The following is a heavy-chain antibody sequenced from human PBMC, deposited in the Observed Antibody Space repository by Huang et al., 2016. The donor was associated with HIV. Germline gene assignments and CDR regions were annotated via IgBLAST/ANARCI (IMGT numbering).Heavy chain of an antibody. CDR1: GGSIRSSDYH. J-gene: IGHJ6*03. CDR3: ARHREGPVAYYSGWGSHLNYMDV. D-gene: IGHD3-10*01. V-gene: IGHV4-39*01. Sequence: QLLLQESGPGLVKPSEALALTCAVSGGSIRSSDYHWGWIRQPPGKGLEWIGSLYYKGSTHSSPALKSRVTIAVDTSKNLFFLNLTSMTAADTAVYYCARHREGPVAYYSGWGSHLNYMDVWGRGRTVVVSS. CDR2: LYYKGST.